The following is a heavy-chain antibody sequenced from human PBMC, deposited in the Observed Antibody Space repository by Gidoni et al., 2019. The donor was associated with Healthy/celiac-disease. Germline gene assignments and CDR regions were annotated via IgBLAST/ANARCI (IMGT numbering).Heavy chain of an antibody. Sequence: QVQLVQSGAEVKKPGSSVKVSCKASGGTFSSYAISWVRQAPRQGLEWMGRIIPILGIANYAQKFQGRVTITADKSTSTAYMELSSLRSEDTAVYYCARDLKNWFDPWGQGTLVTVSS. CDR1: GGTFSSYA. CDR2: IIPILGIA. V-gene: IGHV1-69*04. J-gene: IGHJ5*02. CDR3: ARDLKNWFDP.